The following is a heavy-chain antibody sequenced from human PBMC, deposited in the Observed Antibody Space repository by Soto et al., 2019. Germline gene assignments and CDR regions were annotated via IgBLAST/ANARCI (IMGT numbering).Heavy chain of an antibody. J-gene: IGHJ4*02. Sequence: EVQLVESGGGLVQPGGSLRLSCAASGFSFSNHNMNWVRQAPGKGLEWISYISTSGSSIYYADSVKGRFTISRDNAKNSRYLQMNSLRAEDTAVYYCARRGNSRLDCWGQGTLVTVSS. V-gene: IGHV3-48*01. D-gene: IGHD1-1*01. CDR3: ARRGNSRLDC. CDR1: GFSFSNHN. CDR2: ISTSGSSI.